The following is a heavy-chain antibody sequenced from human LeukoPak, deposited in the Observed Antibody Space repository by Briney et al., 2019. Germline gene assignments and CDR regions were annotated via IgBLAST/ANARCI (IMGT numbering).Heavy chain of an antibody. CDR1: GYTFTSYY. V-gene: IGHV1-46*01. Sequence: ASAKVSCKASGYTFTSYYMHWVRQAPGQGLEWMGIINPSGGSTSYAQKFHGRVTMTRDMSTSTVYMELSSLRSEDTAVYYCAREGRMTDAFDIWGQGTMVTVSS. D-gene: IGHD1-26*01. CDR3: AREGRMTDAFDI. CDR2: INPSGGST. J-gene: IGHJ3*02.